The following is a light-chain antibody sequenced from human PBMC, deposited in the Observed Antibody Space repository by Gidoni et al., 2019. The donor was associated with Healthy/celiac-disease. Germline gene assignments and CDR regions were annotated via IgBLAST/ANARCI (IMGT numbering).Light chain of an antibody. CDR3: NSRDSSGNHLV. CDR2: DKN. J-gene: IGLJ2*01. Sequence: SSELTQDPAVSVALGQTVSITCQGDSLRRYYASWYQQKPGQAPVLVIYDKNNRPSGIPDRFSGSSSGNTASLTITGAQAEDEADYYCNSRDSSGNHLVFGGGTTLTVL. CDR1: SLRRYY. V-gene: IGLV3-19*01.